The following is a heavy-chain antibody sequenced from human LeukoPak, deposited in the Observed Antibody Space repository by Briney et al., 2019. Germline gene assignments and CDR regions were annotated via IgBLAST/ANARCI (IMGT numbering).Heavy chain of an antibody. CDR3: ARLGSIAAAGTPDY. D-gene: IGHD6-13*01. V-gene: IGHV1-2*02. CDR1: GYTFTGYY. CDR2: INPNSGGT. Sequence: ASVKVSCKASGYTFTGYYMHWVRQAPGQGLEWMGWINPNSGGTNYAQKFQGRVTMTRDTSISTAYMELSRLRSDDTAVYYCARLGSIAAAGTPDYWGQGTLVTVSS. J-gene: IGHJ4*02.